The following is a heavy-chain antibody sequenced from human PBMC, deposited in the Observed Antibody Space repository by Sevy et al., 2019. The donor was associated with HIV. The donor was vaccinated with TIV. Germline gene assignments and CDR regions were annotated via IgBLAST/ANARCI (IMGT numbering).Heavy chain of an antibody. CDR3: ARDRHYDFWSGYHSFDY. V-gene: IGHV3-21*01. CDR2: ISSSSSYI. CDR1: GFTFSSYS. Sequence: GGSLRLSCAASGFTFSSYSMNWVRQAPGKGLEWVSSISSSSSYIYYADSVKGRFTISRDNAKNSLYLQMNSLRAEDTAVYYWARDRHYDFWSGYHSFDYWGQGTLVTVSS. J-gene: IGHJ4*02. D-gene: IGHD3-3*01.